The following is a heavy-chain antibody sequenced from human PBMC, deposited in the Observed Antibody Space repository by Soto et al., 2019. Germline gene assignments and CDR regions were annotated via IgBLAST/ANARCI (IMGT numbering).Heavy chain of an antibody. CDR2: IYSGGST. CDR1: GFTVSSNY. CDR3: AREVHYVYGMDV. J-gene: IGHJ6*02. Sequence: GGSLRLSCAASGFTVSSNYMSWVRQAPGKGLEWVSVIYSGGSTYYADSVKGRFTISRDNSKNTLYLQMNSLRAEDTAVYYCAREVHYVYGMDVWGQGTTVTVSS. D-gene: IGHD3-10*02. V-gene: IGHV3-66*01.